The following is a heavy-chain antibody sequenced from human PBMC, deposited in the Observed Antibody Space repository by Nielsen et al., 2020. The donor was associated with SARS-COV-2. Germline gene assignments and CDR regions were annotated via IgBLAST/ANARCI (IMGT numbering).Heavy chain of an antibody. Sequence: GGSLRLSCAASGFTFSSYGMHWVRQAPGKGLEWVAVISYDGSNKYYADSVKGRFTISRDNSKNTLYLQMNSLRAEDTAVYYCAKSRYSSSSWFDPWGQGTLVTVSS. J-gene: IGHJ5*02. CDR1: GFTFSSYG. CDR3: AKSRYSSSSWFDP. V-gene: IGHV3-30*18. D-gene: IGHD6-6*01. CDR2: ISYDGSNK.